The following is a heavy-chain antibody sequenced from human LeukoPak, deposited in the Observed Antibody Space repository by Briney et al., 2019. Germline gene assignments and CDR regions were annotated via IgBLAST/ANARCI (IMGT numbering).Heavy chain of an antibody. CDR3: ATDYGSGSRSPIFDY. V-gene: IGHV3-9*01. D-gene: IGHD3-10*01. J-gene: IGHJ4*02. CDR2: ISWNSGSI. Sequence: PGRSLRLSCAASGFTFDDYAMHWVRQAPGKGLEWVSGISWNSGSIGYADSVKGRFAISRDNAKNSLYLQMNSLRAEDTALYYCATDYGSGSRSPIFDYWGQGNLVTVSS. CDR1: GFTFDDYA.